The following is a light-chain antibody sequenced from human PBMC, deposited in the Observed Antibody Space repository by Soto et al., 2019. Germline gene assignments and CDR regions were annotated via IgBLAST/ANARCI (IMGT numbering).Light chain of an antibody. CDR3: QQYGRSPPNT. V-gene: IGKV3-20*01. J-gene: IGKJ2*01. Sequence: ESVLTQSPGTLSLSPGETATLSCRASQTVSSSSLAWYQQKPGQAPRLLMYGVSSRATGIPDRFSGSGSGTDFTLTISRLEPEDFAVYYCQQYGRSPPNTFGQGTKLEI. CDR1: QTVSSSS. CDR2: GVS.